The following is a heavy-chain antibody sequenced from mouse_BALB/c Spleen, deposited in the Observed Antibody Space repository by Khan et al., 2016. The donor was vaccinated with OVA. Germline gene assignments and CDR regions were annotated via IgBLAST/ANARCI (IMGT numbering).Heavy chain of an antibody. CDR3: ARIAI. Sequence: EVQLVESGGGIVQPGGSLKRSCAASRFTISSYGLSPVRQTPDNRLELVATIDSNRVITDYPDTVNPPYTIYSYNAKTALYLQMPSLKYEDTARYYCARIAIWGQGTTLTVSS. D-gene: IGHD2-12*01. CDR2: IDSNRVIT. J-gene: IGHJ2*01. V-gene: IGHV5-6-3*01. CDR1: RFTISSYG.